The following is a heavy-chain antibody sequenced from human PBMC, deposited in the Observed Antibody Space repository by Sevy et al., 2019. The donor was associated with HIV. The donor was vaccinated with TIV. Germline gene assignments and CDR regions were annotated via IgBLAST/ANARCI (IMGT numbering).Heavy chain of an antibody. CDR1: GFTFSSYW. D-gene: IGHD4-17*01. CDR2: INSDGSST. J-gene: IGHJ4*02. Sequence: GGSLRLSCAASGFTFSSYWMHWVRQAPGKGLVWVSRINSDGSSTSYADSVKGRFTISRDNTKNTLYLQMNSLRAEDTAVYYCARDDYGDYGDYWGQGTLVTVSS. CDR3: ARDDYGDYGDY. V-gene: IGHV3-74*01.